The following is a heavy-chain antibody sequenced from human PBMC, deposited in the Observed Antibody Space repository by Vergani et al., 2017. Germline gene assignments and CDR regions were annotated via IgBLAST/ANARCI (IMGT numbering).Heavy chain of an antibody. CDR2: IWYDGSNK. J-gene: IGHJ4*02. D-gene: IGHD6-19*01. V-gene: IGHV3-33*01. CDR3: ARDVSSGWYLFDY. CDR1: GFTFSSYG. Sequence: QVQLVESGGGVVQPGRSLRLSCAASGFTFSSYGMHWVRQAPGKGLEWVAVIWYDGSNKYYADSVKGRFTISRDNSKNTLYLQMNSLRAEDTAVYYCARDVSSGWYLFDYWGQGTLVTVSS.